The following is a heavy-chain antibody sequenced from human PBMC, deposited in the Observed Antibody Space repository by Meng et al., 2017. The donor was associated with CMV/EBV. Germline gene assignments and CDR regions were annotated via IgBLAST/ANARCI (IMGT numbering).Heavy chain of an antibody. V-gene: IGHV1-69*05. CDR1: GGTFSSYA. D-gene: IGHD3-22*01. J-gene: IGHJ4*02. CDR2: IIPIFGTA. CDR3: ARGYWDSSGYYQHFDY. Sequence: SVKVSCKASGGTFSSYAISWVRQAPGQGLEWMGGIIPIFGTANYAQKFQGRVTITTDESTSTAYMELSSLRSEDTAVYYCARGYWDSSGYYQHFDYWGQGTLGTVSS.